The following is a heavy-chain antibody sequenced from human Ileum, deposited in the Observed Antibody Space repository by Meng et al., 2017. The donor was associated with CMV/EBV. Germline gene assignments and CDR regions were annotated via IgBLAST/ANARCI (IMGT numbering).Heavy chain of an antibody. D-gene: IGHD6-6*01. J-gene: IGHJ4*02. CDR3: TRDLGTSSSGV. Sequence: QRRLQGSGPGLGKPSATLSLTCTASGGSINNYYWSWIRQPPGKGLEWIGYVYYTGRTEYNPSLKSRISISVDTSKNQFSLKLNSVTTADTAMYYCTRDLGTSSSGVWGQGTLVTVSS. V-gene: IGHV4-59*01. CDR1: GGSINNYY. CDR2: VYYTGRT.